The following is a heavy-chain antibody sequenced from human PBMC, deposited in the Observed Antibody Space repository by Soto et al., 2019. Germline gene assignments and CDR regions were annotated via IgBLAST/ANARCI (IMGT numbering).Heavy chain of an antibody. D-gene: IGHD3-3*01. V-gene: IGHV4-4*07. J-gene: IGHJ5*02. Sequence: PSETLSLTCTVSGGSIITYYCTFIRQPAGKGLEWIGRIYSSGSTKYNPSLQSRVTMSLDTSNNQFSLRLTSVTAADTAVYYCARGQRFSDWFDPWGQGTLVTVSS. CDR3: ARGQRFSDWFDP. CDR2: IYSSGST. CDR1: GGSIITYY.